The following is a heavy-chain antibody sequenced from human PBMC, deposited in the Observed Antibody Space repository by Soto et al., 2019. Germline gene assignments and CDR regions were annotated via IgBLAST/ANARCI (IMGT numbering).Heavy chain of an antibody. V-gene: IGHV3-7*01. CDR1: GLTSRGYW. D-gene: IGHD1-26*01. CDR2: INPDGTLK. J-gene: IGHJ3*01. Sequence: XGSLRLSCAASGLTSRGYWVNWVRQAPGKGLEWVANINPDGTLKYYVDSVKGRFTISRDNAQNSLYLEMNSLRVDDTAVYYCARENSLDVWGQGTMVTVSS. CDR3: ARENSLDV.